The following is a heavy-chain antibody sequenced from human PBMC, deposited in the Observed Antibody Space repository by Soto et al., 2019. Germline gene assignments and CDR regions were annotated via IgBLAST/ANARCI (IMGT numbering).Heavy chain of an antibody. D-gene: IGHD6-19*01. Sequence: EVQLVESGGGLVKPGGSLRLSCAASGFTFSNAWMNWVRQAPGKGLEWVGRIKSKTDGGTTDYAAPVKGRFTISRDDSKNTLYLQMNSLKTEATAVYYCTTDVSMWLAYDYWGQGTLVTVSS. CDR2: IKSKTDGGTT. V-gene: IGHV3-15*07. J-gene: IGHJ4*02. CDR1: GFTFSNAW. CDR3: TTDVSMWLAYDY.